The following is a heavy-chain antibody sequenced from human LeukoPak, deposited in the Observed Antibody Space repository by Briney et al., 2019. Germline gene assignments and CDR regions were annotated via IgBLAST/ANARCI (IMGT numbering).Heavy chain of an antibody. V-gene: IGHV3-23*01. CDR1: GFTFSSYA. D-gene: IGHD3-16*01. J-gene: IGHJ4*02. Sequence: PGGSLRLSCAASGFTFSSYAMNWVRQAPGKGLEWVSGISGSGGSTFYAASVKGRFTISRDSSKNTLYLQMNSLRAEDTALYYCGKDAYGAFYFDYWGQGTLVTVSS. CDR3: GKDAYGAFYFDY. CDR2: ISGSGGST.